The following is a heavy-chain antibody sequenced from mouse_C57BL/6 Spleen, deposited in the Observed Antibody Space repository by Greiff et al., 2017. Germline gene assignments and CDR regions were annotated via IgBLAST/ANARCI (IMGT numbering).Heavy chain of an antibody. CDR2: INPSTGGT. Sequence: VQLKQSGPELVKPGASVKISCKASGYSFTGYYMNWVKQSPEKSLEWIGEINPSTGGTTFNQKFKAKATLTVDKSSSTAYMQLKSLTSEDSAVYYCARTTVVAYWYFDVWGTGTTVTVSS. V-gene: IGHV1-42*01. J-gene: IGHJ1*03. CDR1: GYSFTGYY. CDR3: ARTTVVAYWYFDV. D-gene: IGHD1-1*01.